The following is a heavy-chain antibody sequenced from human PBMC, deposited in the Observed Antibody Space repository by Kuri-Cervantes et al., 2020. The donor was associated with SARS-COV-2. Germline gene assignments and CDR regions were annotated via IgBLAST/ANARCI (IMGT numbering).Heavy chain of an antibody. J-gene: IGHJ6*02. CDR3: AKATLRYFDGGMDV. CDR2: IIPILGIA. CDR1: GGTFSSYT. D-gene: IGHD3-9*01. V-gene: IGHV1-69*02. Sequence: SVKVSCKASGGTFSSYTISWVRQAPGQGLEWMGRIIPILGIANYAQKFQGRVTITADKSTSTAYMELNSLRAEDTAVYYCAKATLRYFDGGMDVWGQGTTVTVSS.